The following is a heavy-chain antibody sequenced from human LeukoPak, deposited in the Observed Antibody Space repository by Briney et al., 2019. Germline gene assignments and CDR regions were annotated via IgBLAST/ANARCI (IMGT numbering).Heavy chain of an antibody. CDR1: GYSFTNYW. CDR3: GIQGSNSGWYVDY. V-gene: IGHV5-51*01. CDR2: IYPGESDT. Sequence: GEALQISSKGSGYSFTNYWIGWARPMPGRGREWMGIIYPGESDTRYSPSFQGQVTISADKSVSTVYLQWGSLKASHTPIYYCGIQGSNSGWYVDYWGQGTLVTVSS. J-gene: IGHJ4*02. D-gene: IGHD6-19*01.